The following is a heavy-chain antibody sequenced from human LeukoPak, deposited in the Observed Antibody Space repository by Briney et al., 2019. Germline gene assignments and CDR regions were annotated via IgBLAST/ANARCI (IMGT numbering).Heavy chain of an antibody. V-gene: IGHV1-18*01. CDR2: ISAYNGNT. D-gene: IGHD1-26*01. J-gene: IGHJ4*02. Sequence: GASVKVSCKASGYTFTSYGISWVRQAPGQGLEWMGWISAYNGNTNYAQKLQGRVTMTTDTSTSTAYMELRSLRSDDTAVYYCARARIVGARLLLGSSLDDYWGQGTLVTVSS. CDR1: GYTFTSYG. CDR3: ARARIVGARLLLGSSLDDY.